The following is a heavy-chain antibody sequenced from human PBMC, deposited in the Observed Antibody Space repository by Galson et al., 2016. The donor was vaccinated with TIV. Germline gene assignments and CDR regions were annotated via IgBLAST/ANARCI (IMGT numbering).Heavy chain of an antibody. V-gene: IGHV1-2*02. CDR2: INANSGDT. CDR1: GYIFSDYY. CDR3: ARDLDSAVTAPFDY. J-gene: IGHJ4*02. D-gene: IGHD2-21*02. Sequence: SVKVSCKASGYIFSDYYLHWVRLAPGQGPEWMGWINANSGDTNFAQKFQDRVTMTRDTAISTAYMELSRLSSDDTAIYYCARDLDSAVTAPFDYWGQGTLVTVSS.